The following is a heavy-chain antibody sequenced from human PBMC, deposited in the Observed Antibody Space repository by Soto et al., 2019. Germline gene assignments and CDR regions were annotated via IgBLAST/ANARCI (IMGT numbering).Heavy chain of an antibody. CDR2: IYPGDSDT. Sequence: GGALKISRKGSGYKFNSHRIGWVGQMAGKGPGWVGIIYPGDSDTRYSPSFQGQVTISADKSISTAYLQWSSLKASDTAMYYCARLVAAAGLKRSAAYYGMDVWGQGTTVTVSS. CDR1: GYKFNSHR. J-gene: IGHJ6*02. CDR3: ARLVAAAGLKRSAAYYGMDV. D-gene: IGHD6-13*01. V-gene: IGHV5-51*01.